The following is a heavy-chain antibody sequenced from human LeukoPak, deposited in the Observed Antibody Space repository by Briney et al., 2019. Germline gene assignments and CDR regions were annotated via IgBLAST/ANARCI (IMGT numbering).Heavy chain of an antibody. Sequence: EASVKVSCKASGGTFSSYAISWVRQAPGQGLEWMGRIIPILGIANYAQKFQGRVTITADESTSTAYMELSSLRSEDTAVYYCARGVLDTASSAYAFDIWGQGTMVTVSS. CDR1: GGTFSSYA. CDR3: ARGVLDTASSAYAFDI. V-gene: IGHV1-69*04. D-gene: IGHD5-18*01. J-gene: IGHJ3*02. CDR2: IIPILGIA.